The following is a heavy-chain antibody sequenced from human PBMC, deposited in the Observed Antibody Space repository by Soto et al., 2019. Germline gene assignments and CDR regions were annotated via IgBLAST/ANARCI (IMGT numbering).Heavy chain of an antibody. CDR3: ARGMGYSNYVYGMDV. D-gene: IGHD4-4*01. J-gene: IGHJ6*02. CDR1: GCTFSSYA. Sequence: GASVKVSCTASGCTFSSYAISWVRQAPGQGLEWMGGIIPIFGTANYAQKFQGRVTITADESTSTAYMELSSLRSEDTAVYYCARGMGYSNYVYGMDVWGQGTTVTVSS. V-gene: IGHV1-69*13. CDR2: IIPIFGTA.